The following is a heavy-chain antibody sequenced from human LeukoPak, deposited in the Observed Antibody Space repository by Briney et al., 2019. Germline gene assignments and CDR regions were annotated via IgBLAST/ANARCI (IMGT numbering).Heavy chain of an antibody. CDR2: IYTSGST. CDR3: ARDRSGSYYENAFDI. D-gene: IGHD1-26*01. J-gene: IGHJ3*02. CDR1: GGSISSGSYY. Sequence: PSETLSLTCTVSGGSISSGSYYWIWLRQPAGKGLEWIGRIYTSGSTNYNPSLKSRVTISVDTSKNQFSLKLSSVTAADTAVYYCARDRSGSYYENAFDIWGQGTMVTVSS. V-gene: IGHV4-61*02.